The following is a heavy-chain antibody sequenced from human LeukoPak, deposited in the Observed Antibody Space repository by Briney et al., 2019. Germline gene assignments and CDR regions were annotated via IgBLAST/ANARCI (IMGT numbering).Heavy chain of an antibody. CDR2: IKQDGSEK. CDR3: ARDCTPLVPAAISI. D-gene: IGHD2-2*02. V-gene: IGHV3-7*01. J-gene: IGHJ1*01. Sequence: GGSLRLSCAASGFTFSSYWMSWVRQAPGKGLEWVANIKQDGSEKYYVDSVKGRFTISRDNAKNSLYLQMNSLRAEDTAVYYCARDCTPLVPAAISIWGRGTLVTVSS. CDR1: GFTFSSYW.